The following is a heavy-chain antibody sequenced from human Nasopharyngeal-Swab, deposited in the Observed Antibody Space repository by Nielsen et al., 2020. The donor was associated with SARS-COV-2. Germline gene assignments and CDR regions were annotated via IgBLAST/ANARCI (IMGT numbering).Heavy chain of an antibody. J-gene: IGHJ6*02. CDR1: GFTFRSYA. Sequence: GESLKISCAASGFTFRSYAISWVRQAPGPGLEWVSVSSGSDYSTYYADSVKGRFTISRDNSKNTVSLQMNSLRVEDTAMYYCAKDRDSGDDSDDYYHYYGMDVWGQGTTVTVSS. CDR2: SSGSDYST. D-gene: IGHD5-12*01. V-gene: IGHV3-23*01. CDR3: AKDRDSGDDSDDYYHYYGMDV.